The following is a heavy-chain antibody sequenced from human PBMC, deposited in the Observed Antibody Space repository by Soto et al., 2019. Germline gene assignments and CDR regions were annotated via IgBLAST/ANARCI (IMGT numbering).Heavy chain of an antibody. D-gene: IGHD3-3*01. V-gene: IGHV3-15*07. CDR3: TTGGTVAYYDFWSGYHNTQYGMDV. Sequence: GGSLRLSCAASGFTFSNAWMNWVRQAPGKGLEWVGRIKSKTDGGTTDYAAPVKGRFTISRDDAKNLLYLQMNSLKTEDTAVYYCTTGGTVAYYDFWSGYHNTQYGMDVWGQGTTVTVSS. CDR2: IKSKTDGGTT. J-gene: IGHJ6*02. CDR1: GFTFSNAW.